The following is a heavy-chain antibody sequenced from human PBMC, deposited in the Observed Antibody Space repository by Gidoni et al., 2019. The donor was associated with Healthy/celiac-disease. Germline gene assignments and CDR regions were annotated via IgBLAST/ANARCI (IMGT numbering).Heavy chain of an antibody. CDR3: ARGSYGSGSYYNENWFDP. D-gene: IGHD3-10*01. CDR2: IYYSGST. Sequence: QVQLQESGPGLVKPSQTLSLTCTVSGGSISSGGYYWSWIRQHPGKGLECIGYIYYSGSTYYNPSLKRRVTISVDTSKNQFSLKLSSVTAADTAVYYCARGSYGSGSYYNENWFDPWGQGTLVTVSS. V-gene: IGHV4-31*03. J-gene: IGHJ5*02. CDR1: GGSISSGGYY.